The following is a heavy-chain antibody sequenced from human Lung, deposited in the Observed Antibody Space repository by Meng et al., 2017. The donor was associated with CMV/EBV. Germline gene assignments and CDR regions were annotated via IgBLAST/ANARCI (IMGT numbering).Heavy chain of an antibody. J-gene: IGHJ2*01. CDR2: IYYSGST. D-gene: IGHD6-13*01. V-gene: IGHV4-31*03. CDR1: GGSISSGGYY. Sequence: SXTLSLTCTVSGGSISSGGYYWSWIRQHPGKGLEWIGYIYYSGSTYYNPSLKSRVTISVDTSKNQFSLKLSSVTAADTAVYYCARPGAAAETEGFDLWGHGXLVTVSS. CDR3: ARPGAAAETEGFDL.